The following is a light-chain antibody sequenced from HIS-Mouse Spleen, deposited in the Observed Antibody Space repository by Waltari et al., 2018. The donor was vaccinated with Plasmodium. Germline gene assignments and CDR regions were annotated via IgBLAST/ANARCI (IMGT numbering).Light chain of an antibody. Sequence: EIVMTQSPATLSASPGERATLPCRASQSVSSNLAWYQQKPGQAPRLLIYGASTRATGIPARFSGSGSGTDFTLTISSLQSEDFAVYYCQQYNNWSFTFGPGTKVDIK. J-gene: IGKJ3*01. CDR2: GAS. CDR1: QSVSSN. V-gene: IGKV3-15*01. CDR3: QQYNNWSFT.